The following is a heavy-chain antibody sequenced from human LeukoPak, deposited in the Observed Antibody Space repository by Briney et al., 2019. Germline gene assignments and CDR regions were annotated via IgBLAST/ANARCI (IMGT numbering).Heavy chain of an antibody. CDR3: VAVAGSNYFDY. D-gene: IGHD6-19*01. V-gene: IGHV4-39*01. Sequence: PSETLSLTCTVSGGSISSSSYYWGWIRQPPGKGLEWIGSIYYSGSTYYNPSLKSRVTISVDTSKNQFSLKLSSVTAADTAVYYCVAVAGSNYFDYWGRGTLVTVSS. J-gene: IGHJ4*02. CDR2: IYYSGST. CDR1: GGSISSSSYY.